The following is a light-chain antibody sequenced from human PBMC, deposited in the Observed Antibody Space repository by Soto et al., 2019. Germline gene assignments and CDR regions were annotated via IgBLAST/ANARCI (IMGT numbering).Light chain of an antibody. V-gene: IGKV3-20*01. Sequence: EIVLTQSPGTLSLSPGERATLSCRASQSVSNNYLAWYQQKPGQAPRLLIYGASNRATGIPDRFSASGSGTDFSLTISRLEPEDVATYYCQKYDSAPTFGPGTKVDI. J-gene: IGKJ1*01. CDR2: GAS. CDR1: QSVSNNY. CDR3: QKYDSAPT.